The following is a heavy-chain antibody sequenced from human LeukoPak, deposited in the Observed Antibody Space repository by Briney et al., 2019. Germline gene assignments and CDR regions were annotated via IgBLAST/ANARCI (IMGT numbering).Heavy chain of an antibody. D-gene: IGHD3-10*02. J-gene: IGHJ6*04. CDR2: ISWNSGSR. CDR1: GFTFDDYA. Sequence: GRSLRLSCVASGFTFDDYAMHWVRQAPGKGLEWVSGISWNSGSRGYADSVKGRFTISRDNAKNSLYLQMNSLRAEDTAVYYCAELGITMIGGVWGKGTTVTISS. CDR3: AELGITMIGGV. V-gene: IGHV3-9*01.